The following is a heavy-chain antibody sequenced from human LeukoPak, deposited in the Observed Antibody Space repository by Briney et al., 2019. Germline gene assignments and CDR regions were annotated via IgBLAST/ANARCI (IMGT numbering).Heavy chain of an antibody. CDR3: ARDRHEPGP. V-gene: IGHV4-38-2*02. CDR2: IYHSGIT. Sequence: SETLSLTCTVSGYSLSSGYYWGWIRQPPGKGLGWIGSIYHSGITYYNPSLKSRVTISADTPKNQFSLKLSSVTAADTAMYYCARDRHEPGPWGQGTMVTVSS. CDR1: GYSLSSGYY. J-gene: IGHJ3*01.